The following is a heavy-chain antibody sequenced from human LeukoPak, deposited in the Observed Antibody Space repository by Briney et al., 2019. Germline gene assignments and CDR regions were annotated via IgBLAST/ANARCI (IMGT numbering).Heavy chain of an antibody. Sequence: PGGSLRLSCAASGFAFSSYAMTWVRQAPGKGLEWVSGINADGVDTNSADSVKGRFTISRDNSKNTLFLQMINLTAADTAIYYCAKDLDYGDYLWGPGTLVTVSS. J-gene: IGHJ4*02. CDR1: GFAFSSYA. CDR2: INADGVDT. D-gene: IGHD4-17*01. V-gene: IGHV3-23*01. CDR3: AKDLDYGDYL.